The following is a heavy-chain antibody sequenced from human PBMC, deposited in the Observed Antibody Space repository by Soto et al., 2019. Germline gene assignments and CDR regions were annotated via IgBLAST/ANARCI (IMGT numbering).Heavy chain of an antibody. V-gene: IGHV3-11*01. CDR2: VSGSGGTT. CDR1: GFTLRGYY. J-gene: IGHJ6*02. Sequence: SGGSLIHSCAGSGFTLRGYYMSWIRQAPGKGLEWVSSVSGSGGTTYYADSVKGRFTISRANAKNSLYLHLNNLSVADTAGEYCGPPPPESVQMVGESPGYYRMGVRGPGDTVTGSS. CDR3: GPPPPESVQMVGESPGYYRMGV. D-gene: IGHD2-8*01.